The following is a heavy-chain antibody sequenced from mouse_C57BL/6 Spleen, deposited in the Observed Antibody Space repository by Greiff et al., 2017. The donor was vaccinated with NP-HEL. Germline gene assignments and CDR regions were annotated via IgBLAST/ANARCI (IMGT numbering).Heavy chain of an antibody. V-gene: IGHV1-81*01. Sequence: VKLMESGAELARPGASVKLSCKASGYTFTSYGISWVKQRTGQGLEWIGEIYPRSGNTYYNEKFKGKATLTADKSSSTAYMELRSLTSEDSAVYFCARSGAYYSNYGFFFDYWGQGTTLTVSS. CDR2: IYPRSGNT. CDR1: GYTFTSYG. CDR3: ARSGAYYSNYGFFFDY. J-gene: IGHJ2*01. D-gene: IGHD2-5*01.